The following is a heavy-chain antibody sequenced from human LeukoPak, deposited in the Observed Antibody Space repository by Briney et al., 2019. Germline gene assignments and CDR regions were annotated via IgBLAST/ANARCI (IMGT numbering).Heavy chain of an antibody. Sequence: PSETLSLTCAVYSGSFNSYFWSWIRQPPGKGLEWIGYISYSGSTNYNPSLKSRVTISGDTSKNQFSLELSSVTAADTAVYYCARGGGWLPRDWGQGTLVTVSS. D-gene: IGHD5-24*01. J-gene: IGHJ4*02. CDR3: ARGGGWLPRD. V-gene: IGHV4-59*01. CDR2: ISYSGST. CDR1: SGSFNSYF.